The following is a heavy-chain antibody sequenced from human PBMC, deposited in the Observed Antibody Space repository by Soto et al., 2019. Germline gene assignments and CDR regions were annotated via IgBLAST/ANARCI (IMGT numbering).Heavy chain of an antibody. CDR1: GFTFSSYG. V-gene: IGHV3-30*18. CDR3: AKRCGWYCSSSAPPPFYYGMDV. J-gene: IGHJ6*02. Sequence: GGSLRLSCAASGFTFSSYGMNWVRQAPGKGLEWVAVISYDGSNKYYADSVKGRFTISRDNSKNTLYLQMNSLRAEDTAVYYCAKRCGWYCSSSAPPPFYYGMDVWGQGTTVTVSS. D-gene: IGHD2-2*01. CDR2: ISYDGSNK.